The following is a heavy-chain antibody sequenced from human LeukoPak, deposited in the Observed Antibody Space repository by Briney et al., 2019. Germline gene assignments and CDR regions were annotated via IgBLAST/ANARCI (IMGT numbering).Heavy chain of an antibody. D-gene: IGHD6-19*01. CDR2: INHSGST. Sequence: SETLSLTCAVYGGSFSGYYWSWIRQPPGKGREWIGEINHSGSTNYNPSLKSRVTISVDTSKNQFSLKLSSVTAADTAVYYCARSLAVAGEQYDAFDIWGQGTMVTVSS. CDR3: ARSLAVAGEQYDAFDI. J-gene: IGHJ3*02. V-gene: IGHV4-34*01. CDR1: GGSFSGYY.